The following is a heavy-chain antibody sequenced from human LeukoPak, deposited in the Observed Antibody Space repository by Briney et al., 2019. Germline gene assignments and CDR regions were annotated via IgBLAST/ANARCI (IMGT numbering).Heavy chain of an antibody. Sequence: GGSLRLSCAASGFTFSNYGMHWVRQAPGKGLEWVAFIRYDGSNKYYADSVKGRFTISRDNSKNTLYLQMNSLRAGDTAVYYCAKDRRLRAGFDYWGQGTLVTVSS. V-gene: IGHV3-30*02. J-gene: IGHJ4*02. CDR2: IRYDGSNK. D-gene: IGHD6-19*01. CDR3: AKDRRLRAGFDY. CDR1: GFTFSNYG.